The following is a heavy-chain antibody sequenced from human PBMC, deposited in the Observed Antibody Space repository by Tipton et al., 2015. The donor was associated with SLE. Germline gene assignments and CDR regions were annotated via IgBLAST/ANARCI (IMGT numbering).Heavy chain of an antibody. CDR3: ARTKLASSEGKFAPGFDY. Sequence: TLSLTCTVSGGSISSSSYYWGWIRQPPGKGLEWIGSMYYSGSTYYNPSLKSRVTISVDRSKNQFSLKLSSVTAADTAVYYCARTKLASSEGKFAPGFDYWGQGTLVTVSS. J-gene: IGHJ4*02. CDR2: MYYSGST. CDR1: GGSISSSSYY. V-gene: IGHV4-39*07. D-gene: IGHD6-6*01.